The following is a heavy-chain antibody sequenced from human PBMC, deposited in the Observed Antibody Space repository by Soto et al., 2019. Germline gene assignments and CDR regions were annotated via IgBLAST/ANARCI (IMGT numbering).Heavy chain of an antibody. J-gene: IGHJ4*02. CDR3: ASGYYDILTGRDTKYYFDY. Sequence: SETLSLTCTVSGGSISGYYWSWIRQPPGKGLEWIGYIYYSGNAYYNPSLKSRVMISVDTSKNQFSLNLSSVTAADTAVYYCASGYYDILTGRDTKYYFDYWGQGALVTVSS. CDR2: IYYSGNA. CDR1: GGSISGYY. D-gene: IGHD3-9*01. V-gene: IGHV4-30-4*01.